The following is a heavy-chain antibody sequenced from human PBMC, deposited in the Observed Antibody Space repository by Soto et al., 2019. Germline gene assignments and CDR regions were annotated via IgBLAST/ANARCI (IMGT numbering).Heavy chain of an antibody. J-gene: IGHJ4*02. Sequence: SETLSLTCAVYGGSFSGYYWTWIRQPPEKGLEWIGEINHSGSTNYNPSLKSRFTISRDNSKNTLYLQMNSLRAEDTAVYYCARAVTAAGSPGFDYWGQGTLVTVSS. CDR3: ARAVTAAGSPGFDY. CDR1: GGSFSGYY. D-gene: IGHD6-13*01. V-gene: IGHV4-34*10. CDR2: INHSGST.